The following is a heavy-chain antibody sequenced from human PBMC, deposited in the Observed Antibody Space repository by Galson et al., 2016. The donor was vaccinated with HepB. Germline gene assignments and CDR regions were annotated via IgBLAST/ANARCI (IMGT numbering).Heavy chain of an antibody. CDR3: AKGASERLSPEDGFDI. V-gene: IGHV3-7*01. J-gene: IGHJ3*02. CDR1: GFTFSTYW. CDR2: INEDGSEK. Sequence: SLRLSCAASGFTFSTYWMSWIRLAPGKGLERVANINEDGSEKRYVDSVKGRFSVSRDNAKNSVYLQMNSVRGEDTAVYFCAKGASERLSPEDGFDIWGQGTMVTVSS.